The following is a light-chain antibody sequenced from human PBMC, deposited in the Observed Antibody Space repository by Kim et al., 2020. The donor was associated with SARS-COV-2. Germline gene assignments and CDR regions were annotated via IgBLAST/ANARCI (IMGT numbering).Light chain of an antibody. J-gene: IGLJ2*01. CDR1: RSDIGDYNY. Sequence: SFTHSCTGTRSDIGDYNYVSWYQQHPGKAPKIMIDDVSNRPSGVSPRCSGSKSDNTASLTISGLQPEDEAHYYCNSYTSSTTPVVVFGGGTQLTVL. CDR2: DVS. V-gene: IGLV2-14*03. CDR3: NSYTSSTTPVVV.